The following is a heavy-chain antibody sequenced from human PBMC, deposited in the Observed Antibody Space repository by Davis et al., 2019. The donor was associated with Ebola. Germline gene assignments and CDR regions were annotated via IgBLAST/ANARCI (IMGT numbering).Heavy chain of an antibody. CDR3: AKGDGDFDY. V-gene: IGHV3-23*01. D-gene: IGHD4-17*01. CDR1: GFIFRDWG. CDR2: ISMSGGST. Sequence: GESLKISCAASGFIFRDWGMTWVRQVSGKGLECVAAISMSGGSTDYADSVKGRFTISRDNSKNTLYLQMNSLRAEDTAVYYCAKGDGDFDYWGQGTLVTVSS. J-gene: IGHJ4*02.